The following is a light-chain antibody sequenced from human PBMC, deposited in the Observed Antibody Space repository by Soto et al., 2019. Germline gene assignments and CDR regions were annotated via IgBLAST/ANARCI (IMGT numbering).Light chain of an antibody. CDR1: QTLGTY. Sequence: EIVLTQFPATLSLFPGETATLSCRASQTLGTYLAWYQQKPGQAPRLLISDASNRATGVPTRFSGSGSGTDFALTISSLEPEDFAVYFCQQRNNWPRITFGQGTRLEIK. CDR3: QQRNNWPRIT. CDR2: DAS. V-gene: IGKV3-11*01. J-gene: IGKJ5*01.